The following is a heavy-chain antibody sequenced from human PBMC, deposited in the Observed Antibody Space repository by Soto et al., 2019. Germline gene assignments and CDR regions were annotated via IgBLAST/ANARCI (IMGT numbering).Heavy chain of an antibody. CDR2: ISGSGGST. Sequence: PGGSLRLSCATSAFTFSTYAMSWVRQAQGKGLDWVSAISGSGGSTYYADSVKGRFTFSRDNSKNTWFLQMNSLRAEDTAIYYCARGNPGYWGQGTLVTVSS. J-gene: IGHJ4*02. V-gene: IGHV3-23*01. CDR1: AFTFSTYA. D-gene: IGHD4-4*01. CDR3: ARGNPGY.